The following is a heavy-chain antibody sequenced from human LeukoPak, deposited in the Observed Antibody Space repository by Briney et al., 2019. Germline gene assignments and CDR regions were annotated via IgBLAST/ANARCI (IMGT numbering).Heavy chain of an antibody. Sequence: GESLRLSCAASGFTFSSYEMNWVRQAPGKGLEWVSYISSSGSTIYYADSVKGRFTISRDNAKNSLYLQMNSLRAEDTAVYYCARESMVRGTYWGQGTLVTVSS. D-gene: IGHD3-10*01. J-gene: IGHJ4*02. CDR2: ISSSGSTI. CDR3: ARESMVRGTY. CDR1: GFTFSSYE. V-gene: IGHV3-48*03.